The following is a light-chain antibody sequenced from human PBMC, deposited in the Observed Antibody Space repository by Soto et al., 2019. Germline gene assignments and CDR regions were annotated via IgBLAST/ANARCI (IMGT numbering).Light chain of an antibody. CDR1: QGIGVY. J-gene: IGKJ4*01. V-gene: IGKV1-39*01. CDR2: AAS. Sequence: DIQMTQSPSSLSASVGDSVTITCRASQGIGVYLNWYQDKPGNAPKLLIFAASRLQGGVPSRFSGSGSGTDFTLTISGLQPEDVGYYYCQQSYRTPLTFGGGTKVEIK. CDR3: QQSYRTPLT.